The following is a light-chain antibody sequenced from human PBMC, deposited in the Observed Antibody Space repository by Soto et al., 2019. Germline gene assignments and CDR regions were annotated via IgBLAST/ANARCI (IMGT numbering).Light chain of an antibody. Sequence: DIVMTQSPDSLAVSLGERATINCKSSQSVLYSPNNYDYLAWYQQKPGQPPKLLIYWASARESGVPDRFSGSGSGTDFTLNISNVRAEDVAVYYCQQYYRIPRPFGQGTKVEI. CDR3: QQYYRIPRP. CDR2: WAS. J-gene: IGKJ1*01. V-gene: IGKV4-1*01. CDR1: QSVLYSPNNYDY.